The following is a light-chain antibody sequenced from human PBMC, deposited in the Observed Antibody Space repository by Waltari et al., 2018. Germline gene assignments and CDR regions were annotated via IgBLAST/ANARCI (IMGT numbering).Light chain of an antibody. V-gene: IGLV4-69*01. CDR3: QTGGHGTWV. CDR2: VNSDGSH. CDR1: SGHYSNV. Sequence: QLVLTQSPSASASLGASITLTCTLSSGHYSNVIAWLQQLPEKGPRYLRKVNSDGSHSRGNEIPDRFSGSSSGAERYLTISSRQSEDEADYYCQTGGHGTWVFGGGTKLTVL. J-gene: IGLJ3*02.